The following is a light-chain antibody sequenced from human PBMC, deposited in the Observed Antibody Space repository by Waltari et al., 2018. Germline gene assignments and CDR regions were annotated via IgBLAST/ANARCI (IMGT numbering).Light chain of an antibody. J-gene: IGKJ5*01. CDR2: DAS. CDR1: QSLSSW. CDR3: QHYTRYSIT. V-gene: IGKV1-5*01. Sequence: DIQMTQSPSTLSASIGDRVTITCRASQSLSSWLAWYQQSPGKAPKLLVYDASTLQSGVPPRFSGSGSGTEFPLTISSLQPEDFATYYCQHYTRYSITFGQGTRLEIK.